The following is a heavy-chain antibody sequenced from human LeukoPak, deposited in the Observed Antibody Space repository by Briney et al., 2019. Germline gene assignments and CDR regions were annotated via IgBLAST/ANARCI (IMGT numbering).Heavy chain of an antibody. V-gene: IGHV3-11*04. CDR2: ISSSGSTI. Sequence: GGSLRLSCAASGFTFSDYYISWFGKAPGKGLEWVSYISSSGSTIYYADSVKGRFTISRDNAKNSLYLQMNSLRAEDTAVYYCAELGITMIGGVWGKGTTVTISS. J-gene: IGHJ6*04. CDR1: GFTFSDYY. D-gene: IGHD3-10*02. CDR3: AELGITMIGGV.